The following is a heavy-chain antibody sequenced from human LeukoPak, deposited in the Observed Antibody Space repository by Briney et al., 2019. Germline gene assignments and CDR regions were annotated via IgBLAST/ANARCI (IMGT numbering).Heavy chain of an antibody. CDR3: AKVDQLVVVTGFDY. CDR2: ISYDGSNK. CDR1: GFTFSSHC. Sequence: GGSLRPSRAAPGFTFSSHCMHWVRQAPGKGLEWVAGISYDGSNKYYADSVKGRFTISRDNSKNTLYLQMNSLRAEDTAVYYCAKVDQLVVVTGFDYWGQGTLVTVSS. V-gene: IGHV3-30*18. D-gene: IGHD2-21*02. J-gene: IGHJ4*02.